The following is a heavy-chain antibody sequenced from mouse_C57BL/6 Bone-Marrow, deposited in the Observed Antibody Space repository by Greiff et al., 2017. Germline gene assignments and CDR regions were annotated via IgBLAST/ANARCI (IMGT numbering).Heavy chain of an antibody. CDR1: GYTFTSYG. CDR3: ERLKYRLRRGGYYAMDY. J-gene: IGHJ4*01. V-gene: IGHV1-81*01. CDR2: IYPRSGNT. D-gene: IGHD2-12*01. Sequence: VQLQQSGAELARPGASVKLSCKASGYTFTSYGLSWVKQRTGQGLEWIGEIYPRSGNTYYNEKFKGKATLTADTSSSTAYMELRRLTSEGAAVYFYERLKYRLRRGGYYAMDYGGQGTSVTVSS.